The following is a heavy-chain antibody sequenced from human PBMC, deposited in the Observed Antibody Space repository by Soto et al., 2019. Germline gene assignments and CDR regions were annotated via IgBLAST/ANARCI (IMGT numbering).Heavy chain of an antibody. D-gene: IGHD1-26*01. CDR2: IYYSGST. Sequence: QVQLQESGPGLVKPSQTLSLTCTVSGGSISSGDYYWSWIRQPTGKVLEWIGYIYYSGSTYYNPSLKSRVTISVDTSTNQFPLKLSSVTAADTAVYYCARGSIVTGNWFDPWGQGTLVTVSS. CDR1: GGSISSGDYY. V-gene: IGHV4-30-4*01. J-gene: IGHJ5*02. CDR3: ARGSIVTGNWFDP.